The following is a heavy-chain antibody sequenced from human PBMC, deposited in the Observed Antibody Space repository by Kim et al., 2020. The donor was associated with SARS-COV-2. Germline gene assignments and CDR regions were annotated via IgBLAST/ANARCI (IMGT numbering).Heavy chain of an antibody. D-gene: IGHD2-2*01. CDR2: ISYDGSNK. Sequence: GGSLRLSCAASGFTFSSYAMHWVRQAPGKGLEWVAVISYDGSNKYYADSVKGRFTISRDNSKNTLYLQMNSLRAEDTAVYYCAGAYCSSTSCYEGYYYY. J-gene: IGHJ6*01. V-gene: IGHV3-30*04. CDR3: AGAYCSSTSCYEGYYYY. CDR1: GFTFSSYA.